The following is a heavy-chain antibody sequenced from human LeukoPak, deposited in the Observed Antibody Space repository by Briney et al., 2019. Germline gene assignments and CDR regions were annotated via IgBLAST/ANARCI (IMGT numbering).Heavy chain of an antibody. Sequence: SETLSLTCGVYGGSFSGYYWSWIRQPPGKGLEWIGEINHSRSTNYNPSLKSRVTISVDTSKNQFSLKLTSVTAADTAVYYCARPVPSRLGWFDPWGQGTLVTVSS. CDR2: INHSRST. CDR3: ARPVPSRLGWFDP. J-gene: IGHJ5*02. CDR1: GGSFSGYY. D-gene: IGHD1-1*01. V-gene: IGHV4-34*01.